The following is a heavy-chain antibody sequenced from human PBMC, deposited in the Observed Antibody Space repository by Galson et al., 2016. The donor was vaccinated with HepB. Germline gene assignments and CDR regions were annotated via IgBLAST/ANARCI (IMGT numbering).Heavy chain of an antibody. CDR1: GFTFSSYA. Sequence: SLRLSCAASGFTFSSYAMHWVRQAPGKGLEWVAVISYDGSNKYYADSVKGRFTISRDNSKNTLYLQMNSLRAEDTAVYYCARTSTWRWVHLDYWGQGTLVTVSS. J-gene: IGHJ4*02. CDR3: ARTSTWRWVHLDY. V-gene: IGHV3-30*04. D-gene: IGHD1-26*01. CDR2: ISYDGSNK.